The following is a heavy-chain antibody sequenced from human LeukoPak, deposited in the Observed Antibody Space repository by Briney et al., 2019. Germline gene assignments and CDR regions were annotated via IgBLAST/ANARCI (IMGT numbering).Heavy chain of an antibody. V-gene: IGHV3-23*01. CDR1: GFTFSSYS. CDR2: TSDRGDYT. D-gene: IGHD6-19*01. CDR3: ATSIAVADDGYFDY. J-gene: IGHJ4*02. Sequence: GGSLRLSCAASGFTFSSYSMSWVRQAPGKGLEWVSGTSDRGDYTYYADSVKGRFTISRDTSKNTLYLQMNSLRAEDTAVYYCATSIAVADDGYFDYWGQGTLVTVSS.